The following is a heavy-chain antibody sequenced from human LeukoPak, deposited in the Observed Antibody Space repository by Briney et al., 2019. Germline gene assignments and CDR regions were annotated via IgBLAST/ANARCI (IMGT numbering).Heavy chain of an antibody. CDR3: ARTFCSSWGDY. CDR2: IDWDDDK. V-gene: IGHV2-70*11. J-gene: IGHJ4*02. Sequence: SGPTLVNPTLTLTLTCTLSGFSLSTSGMCVSWIRQPPRKALDWLPRIDWDDDKYYGTSLENTLTISKDIYQSQVILTNTTMYPGDTATYYCARTFCSSWGDYWGQGTLVTVSS. CDR1: GFSLSTSGMC. D-gene: IGHD6-13*01.